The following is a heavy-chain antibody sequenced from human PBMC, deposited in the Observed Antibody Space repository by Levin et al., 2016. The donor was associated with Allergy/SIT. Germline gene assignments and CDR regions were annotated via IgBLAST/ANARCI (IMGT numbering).Heavy chain of an antibody. J-gene: IGHJ4*02. D-gene: IGHD5-18*01. CDR1: GFTFDDYA. Sequence: SLKISCAASGFTFDDYAMHWVRQAPGKGLEWVSGISWNSGSIGYADSVKGRFTISRDNAKNSLYLQMNSLRAEDTALYYCAKDNERYSYGFGYWGQGTLVTVSS. CDR3: AKDNERYSYGFGY. V-gene: IGHV3-9*01. CDR2: ISWNSGSI.